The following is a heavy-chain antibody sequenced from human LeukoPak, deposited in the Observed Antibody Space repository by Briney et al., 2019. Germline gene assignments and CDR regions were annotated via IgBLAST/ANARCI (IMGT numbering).Heavy chain of an antibody. CDR2: ISAYNGNT. CDR3: AIAPALLLWFGELLG. D-gene: IGHD3-10*01. V-gene: IGHV1-18*04. Sequence: ASGKVSCKASGYTFTSYGISWVRQAPGQGLEWMGWISAYNGNTNYAQKLQGRVTMTTDTSTSTAYMELRSLRSDDTAVYYCAIAPALLLWFGELLGWGQGTLVTVSS. J-gene: IGHJ4*02. CDR1: GYTFTSYG.